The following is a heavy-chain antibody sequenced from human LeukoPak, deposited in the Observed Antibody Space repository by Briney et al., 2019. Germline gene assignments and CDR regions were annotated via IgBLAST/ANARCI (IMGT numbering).Heavy chain of an antibody. J-gene: IGHJ5*02. Sequence: VASVKVSCKVSGYTLTELSMHWVRQAPGKGLEWMGGFDPEDGETIYAQKFQGRVTMTEDTSTDTAYMELSSLRSEDTAVYYCARGNPPFHYYGSGRPNWFDPWGQGTLVTVSS. CDR3: ARGNPPFHYYGSGRPNWFDP. D-gene: IGHD3-10*01. V-gene: IGHV1-24*01. CDR1: GYTLTELS. CDR2: FDPEDGET.